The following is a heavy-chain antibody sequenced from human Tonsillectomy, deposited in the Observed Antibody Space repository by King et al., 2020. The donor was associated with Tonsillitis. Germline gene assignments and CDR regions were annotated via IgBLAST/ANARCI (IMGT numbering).Heavy chain of an antibody. Sequence: QLVQSGAEVKKPGSSVKVSCKASGGTFSSYAISWVRQAPGQGLEWMGRIIPILGIANYAQKFQGRVTITADKSTSTGYMELSSLRSEDTAVYYCARETIVVAGTFDYWGQGTLVTVSS. V-gene: IGHV1-69*04. J-gene: IGHJ4*02. D-gene: IGHD6-13*01. CDR1: GGTFSSYA. CDR2: IIPILGIA. CDR3: ARETIVVAGTFDY.